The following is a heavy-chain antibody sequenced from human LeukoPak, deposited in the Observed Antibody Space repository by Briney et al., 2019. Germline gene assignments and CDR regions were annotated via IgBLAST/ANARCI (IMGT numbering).Heavy chain of an antibody. V-gene: IGHV4-34*01. CDR1: GFTFSNAW. CDR2: INHSGST. Sequence: GSLRLSCAASGFTFSNAWMSWIRQPPGKGLEWIGEINHSGSTNYNPSLKSRVTISVDTSKNQFSLKLSSVTAADTAVYYCARRTYYYDSSGSLTYLGYFDYWGQGTLVTVSS. D-gene: IGHD3-22*01. CDR3: ARRTYYYDSSGSLTYLGYFDY. J-gene: IGHJ4*02.